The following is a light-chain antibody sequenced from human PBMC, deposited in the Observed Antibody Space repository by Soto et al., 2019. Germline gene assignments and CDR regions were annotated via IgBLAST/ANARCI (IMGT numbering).Light chain of an antibody. V-gene: IGLV2-14*01. J-gene: IGLJ1*01. CDR1: SSDVGGYNY. CDR2: DVS. Sequence: QSAVTQPASVSGSPGQSITISCTGTSSDVGGYNYVSWYQQHPGKAPKLMIYDVSNRPSGVSNRFSGSKSGNTASLTISGLQAEDEADYYCSSYTSSSDYVFGTGTKVTVL. CDR3: SSYTSSSDYV.